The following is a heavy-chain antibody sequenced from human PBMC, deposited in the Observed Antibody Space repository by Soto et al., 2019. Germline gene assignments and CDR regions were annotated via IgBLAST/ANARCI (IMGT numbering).Heavy chain of an antibody. CDR1: GFTFSTYA. Sequence: EVQLVESGGGLVQPGGSLRLSCAASGFTFSTYAMHWVRQAPGKGLEYVSALTNNGGTTYYASSVKGRFTISRDNSKNTLYLQMGSLRAEDMAVYYCARAASSTWYLAYWGQGTLGTVSS. V-gene: IGHV3-64*01. D-gene: IGHD6-13*01. J-gene: IGHJ4*02. CDR2: LTNNGGTT. CDR3: ARAASSTWYLAY.